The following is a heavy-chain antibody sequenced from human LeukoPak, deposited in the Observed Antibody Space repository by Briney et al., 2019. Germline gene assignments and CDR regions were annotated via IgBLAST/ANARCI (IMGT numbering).Heavy chain of an antibody. CDR2: ISAYNGNT. V-gene: IGHV1-18*01. CDR3: RIAAAGTEGLDY. Sequence: ASVKVSCKASGYTFTSYGISWVRQAPGQGLEWMGWISAYNGNTNYAQKLQGRVTMTTDTSTSTAYMELRSLRSDDTAVYYCRIAAAGTEGLDYWGQGTLVTVSS. D-gene: IGHD6-13*01. J-gene: IGHJ4*02. CDR1: GYTFTSYG.